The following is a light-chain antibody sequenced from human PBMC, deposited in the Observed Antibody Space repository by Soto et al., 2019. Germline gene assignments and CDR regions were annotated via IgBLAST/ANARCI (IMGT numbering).Light chain of an antibody. Sequence: EIVLTQSPGKLCLSPGESTTRSCRARQSTDTNSLAWYQQKPGQAPRLVIYGASSRDTGIPDRFSGSGSGTEFTLTISRLEPADFEVHDCQQYGTSPLTCGGGTKVDIK. CDR1: QSTDTNS. V-gene: IGKV3-20*01. J-gene: IGKJ4*01. CDR3: QQYGTSPLT. CDR2: GAS.